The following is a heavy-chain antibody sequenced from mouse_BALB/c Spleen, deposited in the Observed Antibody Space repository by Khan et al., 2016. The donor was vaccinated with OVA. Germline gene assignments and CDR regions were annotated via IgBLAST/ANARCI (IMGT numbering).Heavy chain of an antibody. D-gene: IGHD1-2*01. CDR1: GYTFTDFY. J-gene: IGHJ3*01. CDR2: ISPGSGDT. Sequence: QVQLQQPGAELARPGASVKLSCKASGYTFTDFYINWVKQRTGQGIEWIGEISPGSGDTFYNERFKDKATLTADKSSNTDYMQLSSLTSEASAVCFCARRNYFGYTFAYWGQGTLVTVSA. CDR3: ARRNYFGYTFAY. V-gene: IGHV1-77*01.